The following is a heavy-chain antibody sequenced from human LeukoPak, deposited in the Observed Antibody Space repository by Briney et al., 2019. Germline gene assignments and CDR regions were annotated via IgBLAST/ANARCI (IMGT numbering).Heavy chain of an antibody. V-gene: IGHV3-23*01. CDR1: GFTFTSYA. CDR3: ARDGNYDSSGYYTW. D-gene: IGHD3-22*01. Sequence: GGSLRLSCAASGFTFTSYAMSWVRQAPGKGLEWVSAITGSGDTTYYAASVKGRFTISRDNSKNTLYLQMSSLRAEDTAVYYCARDGNYDSSGYYTWWGQGTLVTVSS. J-gene: IGHJ4*02. CDR2: ITGSGDTT.